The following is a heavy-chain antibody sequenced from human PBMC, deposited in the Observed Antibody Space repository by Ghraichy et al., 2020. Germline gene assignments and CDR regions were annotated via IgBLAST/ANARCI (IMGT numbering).Heavy chain of an antibody. CDR2: ISSSNSNI. D-gene: IGHD4-11*01. CDR3: ASSPMTTAYFDY. CDR1: GFTFSTYC. Sequence: GGSLRLSCAASGFTFSTYCMNWARQAPGTGLEWVSSISSSNSNIYYADSLKGRFTISRDNAKNSLHLQMNSLRVEDTAVYYCASSPMTTAYFDYWGQGTLVTVSS. J-gene: IGHJ4*02. V-gene: IGHV3-21*01.